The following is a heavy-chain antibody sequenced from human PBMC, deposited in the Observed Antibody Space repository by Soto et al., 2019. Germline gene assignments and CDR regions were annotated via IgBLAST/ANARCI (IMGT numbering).Heavy chain of an antibody. V-gene: IGHV4-38-2*02. CDR3: ARDLSSGCDSYYFDY. Sequence: QVRLRQSGPGLVRPSETLSLTCSVSGYLISSGYYWGWIRQTPGKGLEWLGSIDYSGRTYYNPSLKSRVSTSVDLSKNQFSLNLRSVTAADTAVYFCARDLSSGCDSYYFDYWGQGTLVTVSS. CDR1: GYLISSGYY. J-gene: IGHJ4*02. CDR2: IDYSGRT. D-gene: IGHD3-22*01.